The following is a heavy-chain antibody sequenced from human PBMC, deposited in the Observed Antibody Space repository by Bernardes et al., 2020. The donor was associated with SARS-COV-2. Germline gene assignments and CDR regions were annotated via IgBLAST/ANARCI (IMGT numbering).Heavy chain of an antibody. J-gene: IGHJ4*02. CDR3: ARGRPNYYGSGSYYNVPFDY. CDR2: INHSGST. Sequence: SETLSLTCAVYGGSFSGYYWSWIRQPPGKGLEWIGEINHSGSTNYNPSLKSRVTISVDTSKNQFSLKLSSVTAADTAVYYCARGRPNYYGSGSYYNVPFDYWGQGTLVTVSS. D-gene: IGHD3-10*01. V-gene: IGHV4-34*01. CDR1: GGSFSGYY.